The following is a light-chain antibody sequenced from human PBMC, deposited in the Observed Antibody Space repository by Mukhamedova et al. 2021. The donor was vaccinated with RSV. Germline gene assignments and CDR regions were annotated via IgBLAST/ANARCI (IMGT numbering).Light chain of an antibody. CDR1: QSVSSSY. V-gene: IGKV3-20*01. CDR3: QQYGSSPYT. J-gene: IGKJ2*01. Sequence: ASQSVSSSYLAWYQQKPGQAPRLLIYSASSRATGIPDRFSGSGSGTDFTLTISRLEPEDFAVYYCQQYGSSPYTFGQGTKLEIK. CDR2: SAS.